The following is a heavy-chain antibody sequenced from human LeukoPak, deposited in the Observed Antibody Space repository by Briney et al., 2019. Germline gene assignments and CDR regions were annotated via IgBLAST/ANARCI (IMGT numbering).Heavy chain of an antibody. CDR1: GFTFSNYW. D-gene: IGHD3-22*01. CDR3: ARDLGQYYDTSDNWFDP. CDR2: INSDGINT. J-gene: IGHJ5*02. V-gene: IGHV3-74*01. Sequence: GGSLRLSCAASGFTFSNYWMHSVRQAPGNGLVWVSRINSDGINTSYADSVKGRFPISRDNAKNTLNLQMNSLRAEDTAVYYCARDLGQYYDTSDNWFDPWGQGTLVTVSS.